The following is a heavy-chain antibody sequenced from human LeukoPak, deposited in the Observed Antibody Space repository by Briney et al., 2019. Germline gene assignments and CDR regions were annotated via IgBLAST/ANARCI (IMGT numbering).Heavy chain of an antibody. V-gene: IGHV1-2*02. CDR3: AREPPYCSSTSCYRGGFDY. D-gene: IGHD2-2*02. J-gene: IGHJ4*02. CDR1: GYTFTGYY. CDR2: INPNSGGT. Sequence: ASVKVSCKASGYTFTGYYMHWVRQAPGQGLEWMGWINPNSGGTNYAQKFQGRVTMTRDTSISTAYMELSRLRSDDTAEYYCAREPPYCSSTSCYRGGFDYWGQGTLVTVSS.